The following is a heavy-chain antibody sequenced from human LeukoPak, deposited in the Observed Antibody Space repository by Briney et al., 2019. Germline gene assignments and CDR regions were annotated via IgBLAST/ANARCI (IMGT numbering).Heavy chain of an antibody. J-gene: IGHJ4*02. CDR1: GGTFSSYA. CDR3: ARDYGSGSYYKQPLDY. D-gene: IGHD3-10*01. V-gene: IGHV1-69*04. Sequence: GASVKFSCKASGGTFSSYAISWGRHAPGQGLEWMGRIIPILGIANYAQKFQGRVTITADKSTSTAYMELSSLRSEDTAVYYCARDYGSGSYYKQPLDYWGQGTLVTVSS. CDR2: IIPILGIA.